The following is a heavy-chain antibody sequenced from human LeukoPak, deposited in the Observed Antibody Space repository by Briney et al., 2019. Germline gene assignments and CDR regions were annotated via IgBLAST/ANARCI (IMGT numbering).Heavy chain of an antibody. Sequence: GGSLRLSCAASGFTFSRYEMNWVRQSPGKGLDFVASISHDETERYRQSVKGRFTISRDTSKNTVYLQMNTLRAEDSALYYCTRTGLGYTLGNGLDAWGQGTQVTVSS. CDR2: ISHDETE. CDR1: GFTFSRYE. CDR3: TRTGLGYTLGNGLDA. J-gene: IGHJ5*02. D-gene: IGHD5-18*01. V-gene: IGHV3-30*03.